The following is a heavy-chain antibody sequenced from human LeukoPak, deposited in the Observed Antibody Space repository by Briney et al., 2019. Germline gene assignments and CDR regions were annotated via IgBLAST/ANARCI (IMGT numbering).Heavy chain of an antibody. J-gene: IGHJ4*02. CDR3: ARGYSSWSSFDY. CDR1: GFPFYDYT. CDR2: ISWDGGST. D-gene: IGHD6-6*01. Sequence: GSLRLSFAASGFPFYDYTMHWVRQAPGKGLEWVSLISWDGGSTYYADSVEGRFTISRDNSKNSLYLQMNSLRAEDTALYYCARGYSSWSSFDYWGQGTLVTVSS. V-gene: IGHV3-43*01.